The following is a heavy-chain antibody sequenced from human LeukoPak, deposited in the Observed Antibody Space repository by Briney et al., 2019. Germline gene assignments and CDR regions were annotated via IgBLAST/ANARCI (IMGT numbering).Heavy chain of an antibody. Sequence: SETLSLTCAVHGGSFSGYYWSWIRQPPGKGLEWIGEINHSGNTNSHPSLKSRVTISVDTSKNQFSLKLSSVTAADTAVYYCARGALWFAELPLDSWGQGTLVTVSS. CDR1: GGSFSGYY. CDR3: ARGALWFAELPLDS. J-gene: IGHJ4*02. CDR2: INHSGNT. D-gene: IGHD3-10*01. V-gene: IGHV4-34*01.